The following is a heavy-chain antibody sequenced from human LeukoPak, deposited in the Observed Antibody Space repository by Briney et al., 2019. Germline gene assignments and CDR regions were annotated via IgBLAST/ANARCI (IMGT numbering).Heavy chain of an antibody. CDR1: GFTFSSYA. Sequence: GGSLRLSCAASGFTFSSYAMSWVRQAPGKGLEWVSAISGSGGSTYYADSVKGRFTISRDNSKNTLYLQMNSLRAEDTAVYYCARDRVVFKLNRYCGGDCYPGDAFDIWGQGTMVTVSS. CDR3: ARDRVVFKLNRYCGGDCYPGDAFDI. D-gene: IGHD2-21*02. V-gene: IGHV3-23*01. J-gene: IGHJ3*02. CDR2: ISGSGGST.